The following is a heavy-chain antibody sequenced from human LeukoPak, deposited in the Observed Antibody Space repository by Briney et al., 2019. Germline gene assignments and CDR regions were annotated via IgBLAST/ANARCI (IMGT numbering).Heavy chain of an antibody. Sequence: SETLSLTCAVYGGSFSGYYWSWIRQPPGKGLEWIGEINHSGSTNYNPSLKSRVTISVDTSKNQFSLKLSSVTAADTAVYYCASLYSGYPDYWGQGTLVTVSS. D-gene: IGHD3-22*01. J-gene: IGHJ4*02. V-gene: IGHV4-34*01. CDR1: GGSFSGYY. CDR2: INHSGST. CDR3: ASLYSGYPDY.